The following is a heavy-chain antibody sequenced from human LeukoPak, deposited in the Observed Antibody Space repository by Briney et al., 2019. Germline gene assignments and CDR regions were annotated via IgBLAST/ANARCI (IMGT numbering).Heavy chain of an antibody. D-gene: IGHD3-10*01. Sequence: PWRSLRLSCAASGFTFTSDSMNWVRQAPGKGLEWVSSIRSSSSYIYYADSVKGRFTISRDNAKNSLYLQMNSLRAEDTAVYYCARDPRAGYGSGSYYNVWGQGTLVTVSS. CDR1: GFTFTSDS. CDR2: IRSSSSYI. V-gene: IGHV3-21*01. CDR3: ARDPRAGYGSGSYYNV. J-gene: IGHJ4*02.